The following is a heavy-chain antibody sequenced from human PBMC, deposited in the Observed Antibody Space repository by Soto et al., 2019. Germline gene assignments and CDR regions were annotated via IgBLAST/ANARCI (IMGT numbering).Heavy chain of an antibody. V-gene: IGHV3-9*01. D-gene: IGHD3-22*01. CDR1: GFTFDEHA. CDR2: ISWDSAIT. J-gene: IGHJ6*02. Sequence: EVQLVESGGGLVQPGGSLRLSCAASGFTFDEHAMHWVRQVPGRGLEWVSGISWDSAITDFGASVGGRFTISRDNAKNYLYLQMNRLRAEDTGIYYCAKDEGGAWSAPRGGYYTYYGMDVWGQGTTVTVSS. CDR3: AKDEGGAWSAPRGGYYTYYGMDV.